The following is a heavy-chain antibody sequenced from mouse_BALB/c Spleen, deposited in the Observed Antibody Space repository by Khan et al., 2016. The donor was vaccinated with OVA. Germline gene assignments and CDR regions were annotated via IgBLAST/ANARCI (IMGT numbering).Heavy chain of an antibody. D-gene: IGHD1-1*01. Sequence: EVKLMESGGGLVQPGGSRKLSCAASGFTFSNFGMHWIRQAPEKGLEWVAYISGDSNTIYYADTVKGRFTISRDNPRNTLFLQMTSLRSEDTAMYYCARSYFYGYYFDQWGQGTTLTVS. V-gene: IGHV5-17*02. J-gene: IGHJ2*01. CDR2: ISGDSNTI. CDR3: ARSYFYGYYFDQ. CDR1: GFTFSNFG.